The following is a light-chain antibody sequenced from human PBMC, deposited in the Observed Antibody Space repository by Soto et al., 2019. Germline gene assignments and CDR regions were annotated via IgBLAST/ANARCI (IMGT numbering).Light chain of an antibody. J-gene: IGKJ2*01. V-gene: IGKV3-15*01. CDR3: QQYNNWLYT. CDR1: QSVSK. Sequence: EIVMTQSPVTLSVSPGERATLSCRASQSVSKLAWYQQKPGQAPRLLIYGASTRATGIPARFSGSGSGTEFTLTISSLQSEDFAVYYCQQYNNWLYTFGPGTKLEIK. CDR2: GAS.